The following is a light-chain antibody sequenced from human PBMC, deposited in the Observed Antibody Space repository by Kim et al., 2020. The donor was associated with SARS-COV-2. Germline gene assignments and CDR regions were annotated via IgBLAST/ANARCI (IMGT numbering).Light chain of an antibody. J-gene: IGKJ5*01. CDR3: MQDVQDRGT. V-gene: IGKV2D-26*01. Sequence: SRFFGVPDRLSGSGSGTDFILTISRVEAEDVGVYYCMQDVQDRGTFGQGTRLEIK.